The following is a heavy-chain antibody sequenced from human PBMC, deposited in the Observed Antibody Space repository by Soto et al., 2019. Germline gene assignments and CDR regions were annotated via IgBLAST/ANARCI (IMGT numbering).Heavy chain of an antibody. CDR1: GCTFTSYD. V-gene: IGHV1-8*01. D-gene: IGHD3-22*01. CDR2: MNPDSGDT. CDR3: ARGRRVYYDSGDWVPSGY. J-gene: IGHJ4*01. Sequence: ASVKVSCKASGCTFTSYDISWVRQATGQGLEWMGWMNPDSGDTGFAQRFQGRVTLTRNTSIRTAYMELSSLRSEDTAVYYCARGRRVYYDSGDWVPSGYWG.